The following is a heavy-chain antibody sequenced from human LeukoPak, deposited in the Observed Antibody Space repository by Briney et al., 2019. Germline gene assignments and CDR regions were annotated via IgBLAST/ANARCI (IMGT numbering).Heavy chain of an antibody. CDR3: ARDNVAYGSGSSIYPNWFDP. Sequence: ASVKVSCKAPGYTFSSYGISWVRQAPGQGLEWMGWINTNTGNPTYAQGFTGRFVFSLDTSVSTAYLQISSLKAEDTAVYYCARDNVAYGSGSSIYPNWFDPWGQGTLVTASS. J-gene: IGHJ5*02. D-gene: IGHD3-10*01. CDR2: INTNTGNP. V-gene: IGHV7-4-1*02. CDR1: GYTFSSYG.